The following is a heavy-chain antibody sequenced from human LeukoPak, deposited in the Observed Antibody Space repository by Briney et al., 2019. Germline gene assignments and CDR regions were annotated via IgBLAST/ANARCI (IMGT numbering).Heavy chain of an antibody. CDR3: AKEGSSSWNYFFDY. CDR2: ISGSGGST. Sequence: GGSLRLSCAASGFTFSNYATSWVRQAPGKGLEWVSAISGSGGSTYYADSVKGRFTISRDNSRNTLYLQMNSLRAEDTAVYYCAKEGSSSWNYFFDYWGQGTLVTVSS. D-gene: IGHD6-6*01. V-gene: IGHV3-23*01. CDR1: GFTFSNYA. J-gene: IGHJ4*02.